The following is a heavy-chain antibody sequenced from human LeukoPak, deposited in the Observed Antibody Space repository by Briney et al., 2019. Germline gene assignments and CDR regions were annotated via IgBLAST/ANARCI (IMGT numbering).Heavy chain of an antibody. V-gene: IGHV1-2*02. CDR2: INPNSGGT. Sequence: ASVKVSCKASGYTFTGYYMHWVRQAPGQGLEWMGWINPNSGGTNYAQKFQGRVTMTRDTSISTAYMELSRLRSDDTAVYYCARDLSCSSTSCYSYYYYGMDVWGQGTTVTVSS. J-gene: IGHJ6*02. CDR3: ARDLSCSSTSCYSYYYYGMDV. D-gene: IGHD2-2*01. CDR1: GYTFTGYY.